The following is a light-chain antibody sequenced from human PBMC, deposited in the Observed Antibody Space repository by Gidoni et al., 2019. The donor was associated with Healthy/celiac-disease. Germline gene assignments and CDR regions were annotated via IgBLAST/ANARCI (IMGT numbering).Light chain of an antibody. CDR1: SIDVGSYNL. Sequence: SALTQPASVSGSPGQSITISCTGTSIDVGSYNLVSWYQQHPGKAPKLMIYEGSKRPSGVSHRFSGSKSGNTASLTISGLQAEDEADYYCCSYAGSRVFGGGTKLTVL. J-gene: IGLJ3*02. CDR3: CSYAGSRV. CDR2: EGS. V-gene: IGLV2-23*01.